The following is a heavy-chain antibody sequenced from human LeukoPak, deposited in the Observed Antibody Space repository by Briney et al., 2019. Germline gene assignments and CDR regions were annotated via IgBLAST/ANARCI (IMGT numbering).Heavy chain of an antibody. CDR3: ARGLYYYDSNGRTPYDY. CDR1: GYTFTSYD. Sequence: ASVKVSCKASGYTFTSYDINWVRQAPGQGLEWMGWMNPNSGITGYAQKFQGRVTMTRDTSISTAYMELSSLKSEDTAVYYCARGLYYYDSNGRTPYDYWGQGTLVTVSS. D-gene: IGHD3-22*01. CDR2: MNPNSGIT. V-gene: IGHV1-8*01. J-gene: IGHJ4*02.